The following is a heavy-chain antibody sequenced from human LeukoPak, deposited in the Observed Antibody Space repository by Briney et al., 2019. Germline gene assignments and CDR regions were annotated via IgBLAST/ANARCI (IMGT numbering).Heavy chain of an antibody. J-gene: IGHJ4*02. D-gene: IGHD3-10*01. V-gene: IGHV1-69*05. CDR1: GYTSTSYG. CDR2: IIPIFGTA. CDR3: ARGGSGSYYSPTALGD. Sequence: GASVKVSCKASGYTSTSYGISWVRQAPGQGLEWMGRIIPIFGTANYAQKFQGRVTITTDESTSTAYMELSSLRSEDTAVYYCARGGSGSYYSPTALGDWGQGTLVTVSS.